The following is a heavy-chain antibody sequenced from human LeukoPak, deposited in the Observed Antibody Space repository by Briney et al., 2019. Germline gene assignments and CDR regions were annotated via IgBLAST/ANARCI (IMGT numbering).Heavy chain of an antibody. CDR1: GGSISSYY. J-gene: IGHJ4*02. Sequence: SETLSLTCTVSGGSISSYYWSWIRQPPGKGLEWIGYIYYSGTTNYNPSLRSRVTISVDTSKNQFSLKLSSVTAAGTAVYYCARVESAAGLDYWGQGTLVTVSS. V-gene: IGHV4-59*01. CDR2: IYYSGTT. D-gene: IGHD1-14*01. CDR3: ARVESAAGLDY.